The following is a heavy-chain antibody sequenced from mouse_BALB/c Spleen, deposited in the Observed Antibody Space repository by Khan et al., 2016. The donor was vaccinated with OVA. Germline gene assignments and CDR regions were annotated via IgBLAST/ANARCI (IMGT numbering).Heavy chain of an antibody. CDR2: ISSGGSYT. Sequence: EVELVESGGDLVKPGGSLKLSCAASGFTFSSYGMSWVRQTPDKRLEWVATISSGGSYTYYPDSVKGRFTISRDNAKNTLYLQMSSLKSEDTAMYYCARQEDGYYVRYVDVWGAGTTVTVSS. CDR1: GFTFSSYG. V-gene: IGHV5-6*01. J-gene: IGHJ1*01. CDR3: ARQEDGYYVRYVDV. D-gene: IGHD2-3*01.